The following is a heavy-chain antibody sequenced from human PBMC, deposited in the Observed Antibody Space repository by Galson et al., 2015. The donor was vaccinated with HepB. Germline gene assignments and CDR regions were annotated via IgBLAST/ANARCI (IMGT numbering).Heavy chain of an antibody. V-gene: IGHV3-7*01. J-gene: IGHJ4*02. CDR1: GFTFRNFW. CDR3: ATYYHRSGWY. CDR2: IKEDETDK. Sequence: SLRLSCAASGFTFRNFWTSWVRQAPGKGLEWVANIKEDETDKYYVDSVKGRFTIYRDNAKNSLYLQMNSLRAEDTAVYYCATYYHRSGWYWGQGTLVTVSS. D-gene: IGHD6-19*01.